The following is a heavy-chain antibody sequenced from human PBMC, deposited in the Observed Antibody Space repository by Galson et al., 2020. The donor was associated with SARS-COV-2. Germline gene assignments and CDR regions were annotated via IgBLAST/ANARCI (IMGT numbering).Heavy chain of an antibody. V-gene: IGHV3-15*01. CDR1: GFTFSKAW. Sequence: GESLKISCAASGFTFSKAWMSWVRPAPGKGMEWVGRIKSKTDGETTEYVAPVKGRFTISRDDSKNTVYLQMNSLKTEDTGVYYCTTGVYYDSRGYYFKAFDMWGQGTMVTVSS. CDR2: IKSKTDGETT. CDR3: TTGVYYDSRGYYFKAFDM. J-gene: IGHJ3*02. D-gene: IGHD3-22*01.